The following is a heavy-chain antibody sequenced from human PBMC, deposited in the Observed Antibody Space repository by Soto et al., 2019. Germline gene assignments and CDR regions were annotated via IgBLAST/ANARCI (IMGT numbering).Heavy chain of an antibody. J-gene: IGHJ1*01. CDR3: ASDCSSSSCYGYFKH. Sequence: QVQLVESGGGLVKPGGSLRLSCAASGFTFSDYYMSWIRQAPGKGLEWVSNISGSGSTIYFADSVKGRFTISRDNAKNSLYLQMNSLRSEDTAVYYCASDCSSSSCYGYFKHWGQGTRVTVSS. D-gene: IGHD2-2*01. V-gene: IGHV3-11*01. CDR2: ISGSGSTI. CDR1: GFTFSDYY.